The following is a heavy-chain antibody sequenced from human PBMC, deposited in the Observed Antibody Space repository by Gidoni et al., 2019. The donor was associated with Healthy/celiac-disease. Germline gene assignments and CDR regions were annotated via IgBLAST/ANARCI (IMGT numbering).Heavy chain of an antibody. CDR2: INPRGGST. V-gene: IGHV1-46*01. D-gene: IGHD6-13*01. J-gene: IGHJ5*02. Sequence: QVQLVQSGAEVKQPGASVTVSCKASGYTFTSYYMHWVRQAPGQGLEWMGIINPRGGSTSDAQKCQGRVTMSRDTSTSTVYMELSSLRSEDTAVYYCAREGGDSSSWDASWFDPWGQGTLVTVSS. CDR1: GYTFTSYY. CDR3: AREGGDSSSWDASWFDP.